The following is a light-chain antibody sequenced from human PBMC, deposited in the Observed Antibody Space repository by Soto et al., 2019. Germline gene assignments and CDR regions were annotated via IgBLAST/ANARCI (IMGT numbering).Light chain of an antibody. CDR2: EDS. V-gene: IGLV6-57*04. CDR3: QSYDSSDPV. Sequence: NFMLTQPHSVSESPGKAVTISCTRSSGSIASNYVQWYQQRPGSAPTTVIYEDSQRPSGVPDRFSGSIDISSNSASLTISGLKTGDEADYYCQSYDSSDPVLGGGTQLTVL. J-gene: IGLJ7*01. CDR1: SGSIASNY.